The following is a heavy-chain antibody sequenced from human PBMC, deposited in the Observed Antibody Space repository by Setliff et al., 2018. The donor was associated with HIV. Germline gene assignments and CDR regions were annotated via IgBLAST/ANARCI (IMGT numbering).Heavy chain of an antibody. J-gene: IGHJ6*03. Sequence: SETLSLTCSVSGGSISSHYWGWIRQPPGRGLEWIGYIMYNEGNHFNPSLKSRVTISVDTSKNELSLRLSSVTAADSAVYYCARVGHTRGYSGYDVYYYYMDVWGEGTTVTVSS. CDR1: GGSISSHY. CDR3: ARVGHTRGYSGYDVYYYYMDV. CDR2: IMYNEGN. D-gene: IGHD5-12*01. V-gene: IGHV4-59*11.